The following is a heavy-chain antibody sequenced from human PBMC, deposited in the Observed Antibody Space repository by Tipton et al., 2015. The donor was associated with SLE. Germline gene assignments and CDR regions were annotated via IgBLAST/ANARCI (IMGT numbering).Heavy chain of an antibody. CDR1: GYNFTSYG. CDR3: AREVYSGSYYYYYGMDV. CDR2: ISTYNGNT. J-gene: IGHJ6*02. Sequence: QSGAEVKKPGASVKVSCKASGYNFTSYGISWVRQAPGQGLEWMGWISTYNGNTHYAQNLQGRVTMTTYTSTSTAYMELRSLRSDDTAVYYCAREVYSGSYYYYYGMDVWGQGTTVTISS. D-gene: IGHD3-10*01. V-gene: IGHV1-18*01.